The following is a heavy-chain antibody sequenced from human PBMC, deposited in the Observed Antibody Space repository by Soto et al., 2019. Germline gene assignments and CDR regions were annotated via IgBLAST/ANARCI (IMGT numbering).Heavy chain of an antibody. J-gene: IGHJ5*02. CDR1: GFTFSDYH. V-gene: IGHV3-11*06. Sequence: PGGSLRLSCAASGFTFSDYHMSWIRQAPGKGLEWVSYISSSSSYTNYADSVKGRFTISRDNAKNSLYLQMNSLRAEDTAVYYCARKGDSYNWFDPWGQGTLVTVSS. CDR2: ISSSSSYT. D-gene: IGHD1-26*01. CDR3: ARKGDSYNWFDP.